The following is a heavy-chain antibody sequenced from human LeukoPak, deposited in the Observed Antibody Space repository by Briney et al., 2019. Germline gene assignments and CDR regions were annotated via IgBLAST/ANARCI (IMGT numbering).Heavy chain of an antibody. D-gene: IGHD3-22*01. J-gene: IGHJ4*02. Sequence: ASVKVSCKASGYTFTSYYMHWVRQAPGQGLEWMGIINPSGGSTSYAQKFQGRVTMTRDMSTSTVYMELSSLRSKDTAVYYCARDNVAYYDSSGYYAPGDYWGQGTLVTVSS. CDR3: ARDNVAYYDSSGYYAPGDY. CDR2: INPSGGST. CDR1: GYTFTSYY. V-gene: IGHV1-46*01.